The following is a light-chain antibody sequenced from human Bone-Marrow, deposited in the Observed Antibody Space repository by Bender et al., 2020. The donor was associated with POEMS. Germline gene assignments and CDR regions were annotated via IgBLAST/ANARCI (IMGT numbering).Light chain of an antibody. CDR3: SSYAGTNKLV. V-gene: IGLV2-8*01. J-gene: IGLJ2*01. Sequence: QSALTQPPSASASPGQSVTISCTGSSSDVGGYNYVSWYQQEPGRTPKLIIYEVSKRPSGVPDRFSGSKSGNTASLTVSGLQAEDEADYYCSSYAGTNKLVFGGGTKLTVL. CDR2: EVS. CDR1: SSDVGGYNY.